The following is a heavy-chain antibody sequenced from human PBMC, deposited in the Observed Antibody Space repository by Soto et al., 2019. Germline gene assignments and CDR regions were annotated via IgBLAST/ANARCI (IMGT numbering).Heavy chain of an antibody. J-gene: IGHJ6*02. V-gene: IGHV4-59*01. Sequence: QVQLQESGPGLVKPSETLSLPCTVSGGSISSYYCRWVRQPPGKGREWIGYISYSGSAKDNPSLKTRVTISADTSKRQVSLKLSSVTGADTAVYYCARDRVDRGVDDYYLYGMDVWGQGTTVTVSS. CDR1: GGSISSYY. D-gene: IGHD3-10*01. CDR3: ARDRVDRGVDDYYLYGMDV. CDR2: ISYSGSA.